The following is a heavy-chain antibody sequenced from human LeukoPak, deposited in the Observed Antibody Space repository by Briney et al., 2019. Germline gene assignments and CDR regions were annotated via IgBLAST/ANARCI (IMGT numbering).Heavy chain of an antibody. D-gene: IGHD1-26*01. CDR3: ARVLKELGLDYDYYYMDV. J-gene: IGHJ6*03. Sequence: GGSLRLSCTASGFTFDDYVMSWVRQAPGKGLEWVSAINWNAYSTSYGDSVKGRFTISRDNAQNSLYLQMNSLRAEDTALYYCARVLKELGLDYDYYYMDVWGKGTTVTVSS. CDR2: INWNAYST. CDR1: GFTFDDYV. V-gene: IGHV3-20*04.